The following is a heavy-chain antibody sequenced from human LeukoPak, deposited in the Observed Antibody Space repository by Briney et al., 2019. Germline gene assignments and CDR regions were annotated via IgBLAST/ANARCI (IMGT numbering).Heavy chain of an antibody. CDR1: GGSISSYY. CDR2: IYYSGST. J-gene: IGHJ4*02. V-gene: IGHV4-59*01. CDR3: ARGTETTGYFDF. Sequence: SETLSLTCTVSGGSISSYYWSWIRQPPGKGLEWIGYIYYSGSTNYNPSLKSRVTISVDTSKNQLSLTLGSVTAADTAVYHCARGTETTGYFDFWGPGTPVTVSS. D-gene: IGHD4-17*01.